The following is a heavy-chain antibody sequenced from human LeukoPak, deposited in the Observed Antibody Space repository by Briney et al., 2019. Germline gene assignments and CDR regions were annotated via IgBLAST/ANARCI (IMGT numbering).Heavy chain of an antibody. CDR3: ARDSEFSGSFSY. D-gene: IGHD1-26*01. Sequence: GGSLRLSCAASGFTFSSYSMNWVRQAPGKGLEWVSSISSSSSYIYCADSVKGRFTISRDNAKNSLYLQMNSLRAEDTAVYYCARDSEFSGSFSYWGQGTLVTVSS. CDR2: ISSSSSYI. CDR1: GFTFSSYS. V-gene: IGHV3-21*01. J-gene: IGHJ4*02.